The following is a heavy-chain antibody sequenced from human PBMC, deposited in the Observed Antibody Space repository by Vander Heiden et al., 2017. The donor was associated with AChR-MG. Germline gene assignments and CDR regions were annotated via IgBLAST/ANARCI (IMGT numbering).Heavy chain of an antibody. CDR2: IWYDGSKT. V-gene: IGHV3-33*01. J-gene: IGHJ4*02. D-gene: IGHD6-19*01. Sequence: QVQLVESGGGVVQPGRSLRVSCGASGFNFRNYAMHWVRQAPGKGLELVAVIWYDGSKTYYVDSVKGRFTISRDNSKNTLFLQMGSLRVDDTAVYYCARGVAGSEELDHWGQGTLVTVSS. CDR1: GFNFRNYA. CDR3: ARGVAGSEELDH.